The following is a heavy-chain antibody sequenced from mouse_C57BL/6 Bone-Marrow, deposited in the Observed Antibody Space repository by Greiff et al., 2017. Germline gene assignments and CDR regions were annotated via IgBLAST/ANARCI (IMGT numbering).Heavy chain of an antibody. CDR1: GFTFSDYY. D-gene: IGHD2-12*01. J-gene: IGHJ1*03. Sequence: EVKLVESEGGLVQPGSSMKLSCTASGFTFSDYYMAWVRQVPEKGLEWVANINYDGSSTYYLDSLKSRFIISRDNAKNILYLQMSSLKSEDTATYYCARVLLSCWYCDVWGTGTTVTVSS. CDR3: ARVLLSCWYCDV. CDR2: INYDGSST. V-gene: IGHV5-16*01.